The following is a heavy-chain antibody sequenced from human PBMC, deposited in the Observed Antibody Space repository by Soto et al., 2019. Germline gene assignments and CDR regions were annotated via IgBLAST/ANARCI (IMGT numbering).Heavy chain of an antibody. J-gene: IGHJ5*02. CDR3: ARGLAWTSNWFDP. V-gene: IGHV4-59*01. D-gene: IGHD2-2*01. CDR1: GGSISSYY. CDR2: IYYSGST. Sequence: SGTLSLTCTVSGGSISSYYWSWIRQSPGKGLEWIGYIYYSGSTNYNPSLMSRVTISVDTSKNQFSLKLTSVTAADTAVYFCARGLAWTSNWFDPWGQGTLVTVSS.